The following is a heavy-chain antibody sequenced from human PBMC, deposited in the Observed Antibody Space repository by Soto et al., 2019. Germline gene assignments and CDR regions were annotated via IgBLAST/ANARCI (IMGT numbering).Heavy chain of an antibody. CDR2: ISVYNGNT. J-gene: IGHJ4*02. D-gene: IGHD3-3*01. CDR1: GYTFTAYG. Sequence: VKVSCKASGYTFTAYGISWVRQVPGQGLEWMGWISVYNGNTKYAQKLQDRLTMATDTSTTTAYMELRGLTSDDTAVYFCARVYDFWSGYQTPFDYWGQGTLVTVSS. CDR3: ARVYDFWSGYQTPFDY. V-gene: IGHV1-18*01.